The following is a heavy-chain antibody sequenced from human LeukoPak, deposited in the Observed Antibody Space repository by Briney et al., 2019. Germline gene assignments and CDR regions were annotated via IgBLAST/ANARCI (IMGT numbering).Heavy chain of an antibody. D-gene: IGHD3-10*01. CDR1: GYTFTSYD. V-gene: IGHV1-8*01. CDR3: ARDDSMVRGVITRRGMDV. Sequence: ASVKVSCKASGYTFTSYDINWVRQATGQGLEWMGWMNPNSGNTGYAQKFQGRVTMTRNTSISTAYMELSSLRSEDTAVYYCARDDSMVRGVITRRGMDVWGQGTTVTVSS. J-gene: IGHJ6*02. CDR2: MNPNSGNT.